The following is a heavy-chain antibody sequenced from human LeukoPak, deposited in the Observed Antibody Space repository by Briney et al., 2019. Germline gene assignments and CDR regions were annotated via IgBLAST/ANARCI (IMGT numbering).Heavy chain of an antibody. D-gene: IGHD2-2*01. Sequence: PGGSLRLSCAASGFTFSSYAMSWVRQAPGKGLERVSVISGSGGSTYYADSVKGRFTISRDNSKNTLYLQMDSLRAEDTAVYYCAKDLREYCSSTTCYAFDYWGQGTLVTVSS. CDR2: ISGSGGST. CDR1: GFTFSSYA. V-gene: IGHV3-23*01. J-gene: IGHJ4*02. CDR3: AKDLREYCSSTTCYAFDY.